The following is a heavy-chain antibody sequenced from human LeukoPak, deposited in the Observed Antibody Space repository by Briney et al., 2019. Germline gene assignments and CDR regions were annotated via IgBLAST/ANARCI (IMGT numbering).Heavy chain of an antibody. J-gene: IGHJ4*02. Sequence: PSETLSLTCTVSGGSISSSSYYWGWIRQPPGKGLEWIGSIYYSGSTYYNPSLKSRVTISVDTSKNQFSLKLSSVTAADTAVYYCARTLVSGSSWYFDYWGQGTLVTVSS. CDR1: GGSISSSSYY. CDR3: ARTLVSGSSWYFDY. V-gene: IGHV4-39*07. CDR2: IYYSGST. D-gene: IGHD6-13*01.